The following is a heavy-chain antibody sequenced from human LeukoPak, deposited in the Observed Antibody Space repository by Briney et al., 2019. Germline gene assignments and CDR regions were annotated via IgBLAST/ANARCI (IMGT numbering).Heavy chain of an antibody. J-gene: IGHJ5*02. V-gene: IGHV3-66*01. CDR3: AKDRADDFWSGYDNWFDP. CDR2: IYSGGST. CDR1: GFTVSSNY. Sequence: GGSLRLSCAASGFTVSSNYMSWVRQAPGKGLEWVAVIYSGGSTYYADSVRGRFSISRDSSKNTLYLQMNSLRAEDTAVYYCAKDRADDFWSGYDNWFDPWGRGTLVTVSS. D-gene: IGHD3-3*01.